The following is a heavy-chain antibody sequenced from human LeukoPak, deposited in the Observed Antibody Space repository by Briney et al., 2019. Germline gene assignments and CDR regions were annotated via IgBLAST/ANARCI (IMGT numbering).Heavy chain of an antibody. D-gene: IGHD2-15*01. CDR2: INHSGST. Sequence: PSETLSLTCTVSGGSISSSSYYWGWIRQPPGKGLEWIGEINHSGSTNYNPSLKSRVTISVDTSKNQLSLKLSSVTAADTAVYYCARVRSSYVRRYYFDYWGQGTLVTVSS. CDR1: GGSISSSSYY. J-gene: IGHJ4*02. CDR3: ARVRSSYVRRYYFDY. V-gene: IGHV4-39*07.